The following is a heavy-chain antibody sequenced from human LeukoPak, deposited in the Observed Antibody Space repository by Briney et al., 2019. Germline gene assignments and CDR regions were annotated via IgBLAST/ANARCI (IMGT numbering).Heavy chain of an antibody. CDR2: INPNSGGT. V-gene: IGHV1-2*02. D-gene: IGHD5-18*01. J-gene: IGHJ4*02. Sequence: ASVKVSCKASGYTFTGYYMHWVRQAPGQGLEWTGWINPNSGGTNYAQKFQGRVTMTRDTSISTAYMELSRLRSDDTAVYYCARGIQLWYPMDYWGQGTLVTVSS. CDR1: GYTFTGYY. CDR3: ARGIQLWYPMDY.